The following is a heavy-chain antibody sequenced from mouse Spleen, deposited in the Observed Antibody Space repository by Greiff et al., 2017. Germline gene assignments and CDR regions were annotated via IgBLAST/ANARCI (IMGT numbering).Heavy chain of an antibody. J-gene: IGHJ3*01. CDR3: ARHENGVFAY. V-gene: IGHV5-9-3*01. CDR1: GFTFSSYA. CDR2: ISSGGSYT. Sequence: EVKLMESGGGLVKPGGSLKLSCAASGFTFSSYAMSWVRQTPEKRLEWVATISSGGSYTYYPDSVKGRFTISRDNAKNTLYLQMSSLRSEDTAMYYCARHENGVFAYWGQGTLVTVSA.